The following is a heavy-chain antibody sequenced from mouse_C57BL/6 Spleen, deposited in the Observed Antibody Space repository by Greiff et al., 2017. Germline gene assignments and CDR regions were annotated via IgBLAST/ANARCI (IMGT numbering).Heavy chain of an antibody. Sequence: VQLQQSGPELVKPGASVKISCKASGYAFSSSWMHWVKQRTEQGLEWIGRMDPEDGETKYAPKFQGKATITADTSSNTAYLQLSSLTSEDTAVYYCARESYYYGSSYDYWGQGTLVTVSA. V-gene: IGHV14-2*01. CDR3: ARESYYYGSSYDY. CDR1: GYAFSSSW. CDR2: MDPEDGET. D-gene: IGHD1-1*01. J-gene: IGHJ3*01.